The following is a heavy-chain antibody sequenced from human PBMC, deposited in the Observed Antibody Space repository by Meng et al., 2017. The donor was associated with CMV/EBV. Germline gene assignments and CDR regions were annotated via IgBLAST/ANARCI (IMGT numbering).Heavy chain of an antibody. CDR1: GGTFSSYP. CDR2: IIPILGIA. V-gene: IGHV1-69*04. Sequence: SVKVSCKASGGTFSSYPISWVRQAPGQGLEWMGRIIPILGIANYAQKFQGRVTITADKSTSTAYMELSRLRSEDTAVYYCARDTSSSSEFGYYYYGMDVWGQGTTVTVSS. D-gene: IGHD6-6*01. CDR3: ARDTSSSSEFGYYYYGMDV. J-gene: IGHJ6*02.